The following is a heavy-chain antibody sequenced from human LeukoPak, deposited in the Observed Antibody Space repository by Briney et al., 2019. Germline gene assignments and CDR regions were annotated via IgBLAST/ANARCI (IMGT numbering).Heavy chain of an antibody. CDR2: IYYIGST. J-gene: IGHJ6*02. CDR3: ERHPEGMDV. V-gene: IGHV4-59*08. CDR1: AGSISIYY. Sequence: PSHTLSLTCTLAAGSISIYYCGWIRHPPRKGLECIGLIYYIGSTNYNPSLKSRVTISVDASKNQLSLKLSSVTGADTAVYYCERHPEGMDVWGRGTTVSVSS.